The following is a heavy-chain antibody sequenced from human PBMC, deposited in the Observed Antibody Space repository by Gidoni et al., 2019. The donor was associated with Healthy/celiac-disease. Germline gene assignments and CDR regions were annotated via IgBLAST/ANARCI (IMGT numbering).Heavy chain of an antibody. J-gene: IGHJ6*02. CDR1: AGALRSSSYY. Sequence: QLQLQESGPGLVKPSATLSLTCTVSAGALRSSSYYWGWIPQPPGKGLEWIGSIYSSGSTYYNPSLKSRVPISVAPSKTQFSLKLSSVPAADPAVYYCASGGQQLFHGMDVWGQGTTVTVSS. D-gene: IGHD6-13*01. CDR3: ASGGQQLFHGMDV. V-gene: IGHV4-39*01. CDR2: IYSSGST.